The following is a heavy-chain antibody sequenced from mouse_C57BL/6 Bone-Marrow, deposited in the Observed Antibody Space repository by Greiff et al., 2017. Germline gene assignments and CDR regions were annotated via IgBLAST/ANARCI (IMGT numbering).Heavy chain of an antibody. J-gene: IGHJ3*01. CDR2: IWSGGST. V-gene: IGHV2-2*01. CDR3: ARNERAYAPWFAY. Sequence: VQGVESGPGLVQPSQSLSITCTVSGFSLTSYGVHWVRQSPGKGLEWLGVIWSGGSTDYNAAFISRLSISKDNSKSQVFFKMNSLQADDTAIYYCARNERAYAPWFAYWGQGTLVTVSA. CDR1: GFSLTSYG. D-gene: IGHD6-5*01.